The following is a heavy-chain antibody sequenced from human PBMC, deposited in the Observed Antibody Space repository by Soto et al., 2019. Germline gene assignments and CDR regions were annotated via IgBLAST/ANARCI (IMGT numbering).Heavy chain of an antibody. CDR2: IIPMYGIA. V-gene: IGHV1-69*12. J-gene: IGHJ5*02. D-gene: IGHD1-26*01. Sequence: QVQLVQSGAEVKKPGSSVRVSCRMSGGTFKKYGFSWVRQAPGLGLEWMGGIIPMYGIANYGQIFQGRLTITADESTNTVYMDLTSLKSEDTAVYYCAGEVGGTGLHLWGQGTQVTVSS. CDR1: GGTFKKYG. CDR3: AGEVGGTGLHL.